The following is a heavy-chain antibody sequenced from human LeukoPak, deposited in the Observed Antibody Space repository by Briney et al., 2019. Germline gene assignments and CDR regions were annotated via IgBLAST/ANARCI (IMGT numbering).Heavy chain of an antibody. CDR1: GLIVSSNY. J-gene: IGHJ4*02. Sequence: GGSLRLSCAASGLIVSSNYMSWVRQAPGKGLEWVSGVSGNGAGTYYADSVKGRFTISRDNPKNMLYLQMNSLRAEDTAVYYCAKTPWYSSGWPIDYWGQGTLVTVSS. CDR3: AKTPWYSSGWPIDY. D-gene: IGHD6-25*01. CDR2: VSGNGAGT. V-gene: IGHV3-23*01.